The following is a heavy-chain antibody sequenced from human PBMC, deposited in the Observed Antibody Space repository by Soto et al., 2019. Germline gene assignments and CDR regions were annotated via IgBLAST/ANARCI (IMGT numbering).Heavy chain of an antibody. Sequence: QVQRVEAGGCVVQRGTSLRLSSKASGFIFIDYLIHSVRQAPGKGRERLAVLSFDGTADYYADSTRGRFTISRATRKSTTSRENNNVRRQCTAIYLCARVAARLQSMEVLETGGQETLVAFPS. CDR3: ARVAARLQSMEVLET. V-gene: IGHV3-30*03. J-gene: IGHJ4*02. CDR2: LSFDGTAD. D-gene: IGHD2-21*02. CDR1: GFIFIDYL.